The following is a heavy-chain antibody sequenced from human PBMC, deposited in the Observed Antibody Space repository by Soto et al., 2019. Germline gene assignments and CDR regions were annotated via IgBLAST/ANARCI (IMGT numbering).Heavy chain of an antibody. CDR2: MNPNSGNT. J-gene: IGHJ5*02. Sequence: QVQLVQSGAEGKKPGASVKVSCKASGYTFTSYDVNWVRQATGQGLEWMGWMNPNSGNTGYAQRFQDRITMTRNTAISTADLALSSLRSEDTAVYYCARGNGGSYDWFDPWGQGTLVTVSS. CDR1: GYTFTSYD. V-gene: IGHV1-8*01. CDR3: ARGNGGSYDWFDP. D-gene: IGHD1-26*01.